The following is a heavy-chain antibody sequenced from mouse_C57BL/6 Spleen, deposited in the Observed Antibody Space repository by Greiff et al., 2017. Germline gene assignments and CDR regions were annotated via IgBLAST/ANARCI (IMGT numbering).Heavy chain of an antibody. CDR2: IWGDGST. D-gene: IGHD1-1*01. J-gene: IGHJ3*01. CDR3: GTTDVGAY. V-gene: IGHV2-3*01. Sequence: QVQLQESGPGLVAPSQCLSITCTVSGFSLTSYGVSWVRQPPGKGLEWLGVIWGDGSTNYHSALISRLSISKDNSKSQVYLKLSSLQTEDTATYYCGTTDVGAYWGQGTLVTVSA. CDR1: GFSLTSYG.